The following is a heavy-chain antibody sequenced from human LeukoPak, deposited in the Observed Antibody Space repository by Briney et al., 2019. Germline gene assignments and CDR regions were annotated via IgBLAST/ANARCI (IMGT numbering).Heavy chain of an antibody. CDR3: AREFPYLDY. J-gene: IGHJ4*02. V-gene: IGHV3-74*01. CDR2: IKGDGSST. CDR1: GFTFSDHW. Sequence: GGSLRLSCAASGFTFSDHWMHWVRQAPGKGLLWVSRIKGDGSSTTYADSVKGRFTISRDNAKNTLYLQVNSLRAEDTAVYYCAREFPYLDYWGQGTLVTVSS.